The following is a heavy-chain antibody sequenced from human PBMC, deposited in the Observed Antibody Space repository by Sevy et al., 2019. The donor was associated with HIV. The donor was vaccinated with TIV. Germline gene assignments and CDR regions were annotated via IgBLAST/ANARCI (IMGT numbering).Heavy chain of an antibody. V-gene: IGHV4-39*01. CDR1: GGSISSSSYY. Sequence: SETLSLTCTVSGGSISSSSYYWGWIRQPPGKGLEWIGSIYYSGSTYYNPSLKSRVTISVDTSKNQFSLKLSSVTAADTAVYYCARQWIAAAGNKGLDYWGQRTLVTVSS. J-gene: IGHJ4*02. CDR2: IYYSGST. CDR3: ARQWIAAAGNKGLDY. D-gene: IGHD6-13*01.